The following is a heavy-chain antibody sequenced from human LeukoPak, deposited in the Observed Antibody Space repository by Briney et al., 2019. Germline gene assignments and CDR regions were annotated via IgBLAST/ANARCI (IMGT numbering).Heavy chain of an antibody. Sequence: SETLSLTCTVSGGSVNSGSYYWSWIRQPPGKGLEWIGYIYDSGSTNHNPSLKSRVTMSEDTSKNQFSLKLSSVTAADTAVYYCVRDLGNWFDPWGQGTLVTVSS. CDR2: IYDSGST. V-gene: IGHV4-61*01. CDR3: VRDLGNWFDP. J-gene: IGHJ5*02. CDR1: GGSVNSGSYY.